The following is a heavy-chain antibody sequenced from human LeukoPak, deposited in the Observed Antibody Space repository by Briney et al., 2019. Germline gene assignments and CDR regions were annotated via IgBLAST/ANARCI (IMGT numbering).Heavy chain of an antibody. Sequence: SETLSLTCTVSGGSISSYYWSWIRQPPGKGLEWIGYIYYSGSTNYNPSLKSRVTISVDTSKNQFSLKLSSVTAADTAAYYCARSIAVAGTGLDYWGQGTLVTVSS. V-gene: IGHV4-59*01. CDR1: GGSISSYY. CDR3: ARSIAVAGTGLDY. J-gene: IGHJ4*02. D-gene: IGHD6-19*01. CDR2: IYYSGST.